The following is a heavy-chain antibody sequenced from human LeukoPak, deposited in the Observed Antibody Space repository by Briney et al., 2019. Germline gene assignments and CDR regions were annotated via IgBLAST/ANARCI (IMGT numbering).Heavy chain of an antibody. J-gene: IGHJ4*02. CDR1: GYTFTSYA. CDR2: INAGNGNT. CDR3: ARDRCSGGSCQELDY. D-gene: IGHD2-15*01. V-gene: IGHV1-3*01. Sequence: ASVEVSCKASGYTFTSYAMHWVRQAPGQRLEWMGWINAGNGNTKYSQKFQGRVTITRDTSASTAYMELSSLRSEDTAVYYCARDRCSGGSCQELDYWGQGTLVTVSS.